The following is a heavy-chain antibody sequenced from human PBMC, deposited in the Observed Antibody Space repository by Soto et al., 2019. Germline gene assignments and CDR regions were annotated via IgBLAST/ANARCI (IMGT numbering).Heavy chain of an antibody. J-gene: IGHJ4*02. D-gene: IGHD6-19*01. CDR3: ANNSSGWYFVY. CDR1: GFTFSSYA. V-gene: IGHV3-23*01. Sequence: EVQLLESGGGLVQPGGSLRLSCAASGFTFSSYAMSWVRQAPGKGLAWVSAISGSGGSTYYADSVKGRFTISRDNSKNTLYLQMNSLRAEDTAVYYCANNSSGWYFVYWGQGTLVTVSS. CDR2: ISGSGGST.